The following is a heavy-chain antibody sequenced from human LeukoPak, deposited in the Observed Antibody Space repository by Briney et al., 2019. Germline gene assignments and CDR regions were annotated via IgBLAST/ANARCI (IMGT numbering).Heavy chain of an antibody. CDR1: GYTFTNYH. Sequence: ASVKVSCKASGYTFTNYHMNWVRQAPGQGLEWMGIINPSGGSTTNAQKFQGRVIMTRDMSTSTVYMELSSLRSEDTAVYFCARYGHSPFFDYWGQGTLVIVSS. CDR2: INPSGGST. J-gene: IGHJ4*02. V-gene: IGHV1-46*01. D-gene: IGHD4-17*01. CDR3: ARYGHSPFFDY.